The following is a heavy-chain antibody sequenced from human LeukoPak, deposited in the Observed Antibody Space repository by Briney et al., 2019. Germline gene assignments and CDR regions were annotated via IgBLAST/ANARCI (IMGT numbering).Heavy chain of an antibody. CDR2: ISYDGSNK. CDR1: GFTFSSYG. D-gene: IGHD3-10*01. J-gene: IGHJ4*02. CDR3: AGSRQSVFDY. V-gene: IGHV3-30*03. Sequence: GGSLRLSCAASGFTFSSYGMHWVRQAPGKGLEWVAVISYDGSNKYYADSVKGRFTISRDNSKNTLYLQMNSLRVEDTAVYYCAGSRQSVFDYWGQGTLVTVSS.